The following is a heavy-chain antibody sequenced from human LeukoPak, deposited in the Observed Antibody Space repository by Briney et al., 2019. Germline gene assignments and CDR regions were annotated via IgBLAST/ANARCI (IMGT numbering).Heavy chain of an antibody. Sequence: GGSLRLSCAASGFTFDDYGMSWVRQAPGKGLEWVSGINWNGGSTGYADSVKGRFTISRDNAKNSLYLQMNSLRAEDTAVYYCAKDSYYYGSGSYWGSNWFDPWGQGTLVTVSS. CDR3: AKDSYYYGSGSYWGSNWFDP. J-gene: IGHJ5*02. D-gene: IGHD3-10*01. V-gene: IGHV3-20*04. CDR2: INWNGGST. CDR1: GFTFDDYG.